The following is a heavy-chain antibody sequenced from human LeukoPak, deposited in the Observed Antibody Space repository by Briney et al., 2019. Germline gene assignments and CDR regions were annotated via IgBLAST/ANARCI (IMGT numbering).Heavy chain of an antibody. CDR2: ISWNSGSI. V-gene: IGHV3-9*03. J-gene: IGHJ3*02. D-gene: IGHD4-23*01. CDR3: AKDSDGGNRGAFDI. Sequence: GGSLRLSCAASGFTFSSYSMNWVRQAPGKGLEWVSGISWNSGSIGYADSVKGRFTISRDNAKNSLYLQMNSLRAEDMALYYCAKDSDGGNRGAFDIWGQGTMVTVSS. CDR1: GFTFSSYS.